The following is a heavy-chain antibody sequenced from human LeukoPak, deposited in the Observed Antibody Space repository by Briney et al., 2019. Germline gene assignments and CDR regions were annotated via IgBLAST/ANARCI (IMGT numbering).Heavy chain of an antibody. CDR2: IYYTGTT. D-gene: IGHD1-1*01. J-gene: IGHJ3*01. CDR1: GFTLSDYY. V-gene: IGHV4-31*02. CDR3: ARLRWNEVVALDF. Sequence: LRLSCAASGFTLSDYYMSWIRQHPGKGLESIGRIYYTGTTYYNPSLKSRLSISLDTSTNQFSLKLNSVTAADTAVYFCARLRWNEVVALDFWGQGTLVTVSS.